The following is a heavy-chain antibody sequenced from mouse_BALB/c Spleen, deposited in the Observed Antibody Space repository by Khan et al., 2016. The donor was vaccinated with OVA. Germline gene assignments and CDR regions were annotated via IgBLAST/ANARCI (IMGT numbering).Heavy chain of an antibody. CDR3: ARRKPDWHFDV. CDR2: INTYTGEP. D-gene: IGHD6-1*01. CDR1: GYTFTNYG. Sequence: QMQLVQSGAELEKPGETVKISCKASGYTFTNYGMNWVKQAPGKGLKWMGWINTYTGEPKYADDLKGRFAFSLENSASTVYLQINNLKNEDTATYFCARRKPDWHFDVWGAGTTVTVSS. V-gene: IGHV9-3-1*01. J-gene: IGHJ1*01.